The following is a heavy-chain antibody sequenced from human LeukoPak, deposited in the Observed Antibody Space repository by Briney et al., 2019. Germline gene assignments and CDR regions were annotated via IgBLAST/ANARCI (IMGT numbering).Heavy chain of an antibody. CDR1: GGSISSYY. J-gene: IGHJ3*02. Sequence: SETLSLTCTVSGGSISSYYWSWIRQPPGKGLEWIGYIYYSGSSNYNPSLKSRVTISVDTSKNQFSLKLSSVTAADTAVYYCARHGDCSSTSCYSPDRGDDAFDIWGQGTMATVSS. V-gene: IGHV4-59*08. D-gene: IGHD2-2*01. CDR2: IYYSGSS. CDR3: ARHGDCSSTSCYSPDRGDDAFDI.